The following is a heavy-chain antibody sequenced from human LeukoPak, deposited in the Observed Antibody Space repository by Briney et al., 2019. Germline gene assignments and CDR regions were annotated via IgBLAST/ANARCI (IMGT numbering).Heavy chain of an antibody. CDR1: GFTFSSYG. V-gene: IGHV3-30*02. Sequence: GGSLRLSCAASGFTFSSYGMHWVRQAPGKGLEWVAFIRYDGSNKHYADSVKGRFTISRDNSKNTLYLQMNSLRAEDTAVYYCARVYYYDSSGYLNPFDYWGQGTLLTVSS. CDR2: IRYDGSNK. CDR3: ARVYYYDSSGYLNPFDY. D-gene: IGHD3-22*01. J-gene: IGHJ4*02.